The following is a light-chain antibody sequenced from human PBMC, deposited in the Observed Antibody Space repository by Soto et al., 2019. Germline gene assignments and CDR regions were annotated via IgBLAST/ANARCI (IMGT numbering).Light chain of an antibody. CDR1: QSVTSSF. Sequence: EIVLTQSPGTLSLSPGERATLSCRAGQSVTSSFLAWYRHNPGQAPRLLIYGASSRATGIPDRFSGSGSGTDFTLTISRLEPEDFAVYYCQQYVSSPFTFGQGTKVDIK. CDR2: GAS. CDR3: QQYVSSPFT. J-gene: IGKJ2*01. V-gene: IGKV3-20*01.